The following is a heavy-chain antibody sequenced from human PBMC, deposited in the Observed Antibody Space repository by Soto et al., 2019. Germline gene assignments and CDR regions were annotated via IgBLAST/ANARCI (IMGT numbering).Heavy chain of an antibody. CDR1: GYTFTSYG. J-gene: IGHJ4*02. CDR2: ISAYNGNT. D-gene: IGHD3-22*01. Sequence: ASVKVSCKASGYTFTSYGISWVRQAPGQGLEWMGWISAYNGNTNYAQKLQGRVTMTTDTSTSTAYMELRSLGSDDTAVYYCARDRSLRLNSSGYGCWGQGTLVTVSS. V-gene: IGHV1-18*01. CDR3: ARDRSLRLNSSGYGC.